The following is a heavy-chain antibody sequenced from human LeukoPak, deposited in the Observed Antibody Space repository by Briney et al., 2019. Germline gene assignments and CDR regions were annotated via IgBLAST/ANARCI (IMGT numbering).Heavy chain of an antibody. CDR1: GFTFSDYY. Sequence: GGSLRLSCAASGFTFSDYYMSWIRQAPGKGLEWVAVISYDGSNKYYADSVKGRFTISRDNSKNTLYLQMNSLRAEDTAVYYCAKDSSSGCPTCYYYGMDVWGQGTTVTVSS. CDR2: ISYDGSNK. V-gene: IGHV3-30*18. D-gene: IGHD6-19*01. CDR3: AKDSSSGCPTCYYYGMDV. J-gene: IGHJ6*02.